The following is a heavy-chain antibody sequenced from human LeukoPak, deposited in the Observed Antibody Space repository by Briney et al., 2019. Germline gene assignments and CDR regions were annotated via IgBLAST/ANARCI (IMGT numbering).Heavy chain of an antibody. Sequence: GGSLRLSCAASGFTLSSYAMHWVRQAPGKGLEWVAFVHYDGSNNYYTDSVKGRFTISRDNSKNTLYLQMNTLRADDTAVYYCAKDHGSSDWYYFDYWGQGTLVTVSS. J-gene: IGHJ4*02. CDR3: AKDHGSSDWYYFDY. D-gene: IGHD6-13*01. V-gene: IGHV3-30*02. CDR1: GFTLSSYA. CDR2: VHYDGSNN.